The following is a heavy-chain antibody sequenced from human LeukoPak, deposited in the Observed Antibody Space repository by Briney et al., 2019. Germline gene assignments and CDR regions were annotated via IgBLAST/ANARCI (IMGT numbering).Heavy chain of an antibody. CDR2: IYSGGST. CDR1: GFTVSSNY. V-gene: IGHV3-66*04. Sequence: GGSLRLSCAASGFTVSSNYMSWVRQAPGKGLEWVSVIYSGGSTFYADSVKGRFTISRDNAKNSLYLQMDSLRAEDTAVYYCARHIPFDCWGQGTLVTVSS. J-gene: IGHJ4*02. CDR3: ARHIPFDC.